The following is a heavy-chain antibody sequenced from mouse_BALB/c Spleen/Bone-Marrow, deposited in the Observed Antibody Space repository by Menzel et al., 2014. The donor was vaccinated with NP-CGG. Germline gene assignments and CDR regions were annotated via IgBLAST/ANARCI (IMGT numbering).Heavy chain of an antibody. CDR2: VSNLAYSI. CDR3: ARALAYGSSFDY. Sequence: EVKLLESGGGLVQPGGSRKLSCAASGFTFSDYGMAWVRQAPGKGPEWVAFVSNLAYSIHYTDTVTGRFTISRENAKNTPYLEMSSLRSEDTAMYYCARALAYGSSFDYWGQGTTLTVSS. V-gene: IGHV5-15*02. D-gene: IGHD1-1*01. CDR1: GFTFSDYG. J-gene: IGHJ2*01.